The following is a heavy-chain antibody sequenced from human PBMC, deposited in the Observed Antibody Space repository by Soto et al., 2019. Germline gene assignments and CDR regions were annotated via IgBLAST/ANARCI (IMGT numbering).Heavy chain of an antibody. CDR2: ITPIFGSA. V-gene: IGHV1-69*06. D-gene: IGHD3-16*01. J-gene: IGHJ6*02. Sequence: SVKVSCKASVGTFSNYAINWVRQAPGQGLEWMGGITPIFGSANYAQKFQGRVTIIADKSTNTVYMELSSLRSEDTAVYYCANVAAGGYYYHGMDVWGQGITVTVS. CDR3: ANVAAGGYYYHGMDV. CDR1: VGTFSNYA.